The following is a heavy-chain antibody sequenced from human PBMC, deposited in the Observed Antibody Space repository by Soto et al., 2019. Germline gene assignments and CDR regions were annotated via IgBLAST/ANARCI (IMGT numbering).Heavy chain of an antibody. CDR2: MNPNSGNT. CDR1: GYTFTSYD. CDR3: AREMSSGACDI. J-gene: IGHJ3*02. V-gene: IGHV1-8*01. Sequence: QVQLVQSGAEVKKPGASVKVSCKTSGYTFTSYDINWLRQATGQGLEWMGWMNPNSGNTAYAQKFQVRVTMTRNTSISTASMDLSRLRSWDTVVYYFAREMSSGACDIGGQGTRVTVSS. D-gene: IGHD1-26*01.